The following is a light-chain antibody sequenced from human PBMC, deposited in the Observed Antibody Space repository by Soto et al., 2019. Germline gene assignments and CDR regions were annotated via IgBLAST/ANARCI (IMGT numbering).Light chain of an antibody. CDR1: QSVGSN. V-gene: IGKV3D-15*01. CDR2: GAS. Sequence: EIVMTQSPDTLSVSPGERATLSCGASQSVGSNLAWYQQKPGQAPRLLIYGASTRATAIPARFSGSGSGTEFTLSISSLQSEDFAVYYCQQYNNWVTFGGGTKVEIK. CDR3: QQYNNWVT. J-gene: IGKJ4*01.